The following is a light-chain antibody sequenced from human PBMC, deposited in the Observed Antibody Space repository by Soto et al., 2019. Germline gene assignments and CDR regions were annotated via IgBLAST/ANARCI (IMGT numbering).Light chain of an antibody. CDR2: GAS. V-gene: IGKV3-15*01. J-gene: IGKJ4*01. Sequence: EIVMTQSPATLSVSPGERATLSCRASQSLSSNLAWYQQKPAQAPRLLIYGASTRATGIPARFSGSGSGTEFTLTISSLQSEDFAVYYCQQYDNWPLTFGGGTKVEIK. CDR3: QQYDNWPLT. CDR1: QSLSSN.